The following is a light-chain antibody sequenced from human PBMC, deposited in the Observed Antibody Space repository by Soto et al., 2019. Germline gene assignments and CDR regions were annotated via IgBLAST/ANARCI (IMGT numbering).Light chain of an antibody. CDR1: ESVTSSY. J-gene: IGKJ1*01. Sequence: EIVLTQSPGTLSLSPGERATLSCRASESVTSSYLAWYQHKPGQAPRLLIYGASGRATGIPDRFSGSGSGTDFTLTISRLEPEDFAVYYCQQYGRSPRTFGQGTKVEIK. V-gene: IGKV3-20*01. CDR2: GAS. CDR3: QQYGRSPRT.